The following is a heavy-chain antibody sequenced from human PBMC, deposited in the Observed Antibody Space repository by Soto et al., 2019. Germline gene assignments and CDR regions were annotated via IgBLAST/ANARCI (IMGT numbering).Heavy chain of an antibody. CDR3: TRATFDV. CDR2: IWFDGVKE. J-gene: IGHJ6*02. V-gene: IGHV3-33*01. CDR1: GFSFSTYA. Sequence: GSLRLSCAVSGFSFSTYAMHWVRQAPGKGLEWLAIIWFDGVKEYYAESVRGRFTISIDNSKNTVFLQMDTVGAEDSALYYCTRATFDVWGQGPTVTVSS.